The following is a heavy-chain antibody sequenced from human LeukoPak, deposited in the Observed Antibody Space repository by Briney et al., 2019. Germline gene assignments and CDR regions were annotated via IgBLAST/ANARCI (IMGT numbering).Heavy chain of an antibody. Sequence: GGSLRLSCAASGFTFSDYYMSWIRQAPGKGLEWVSYISSSGSTIYYADSVKGRFTISRDNAKNSLYLQMNSLRAEDTAVYYCARDTELAVSGTFALHPRFDYWGQGTLVTVSS. D-gene: IGHD6-19*01. J-gene: IGHJ4*02. CDR1: GFTFSDYY. CDR2: ISSSGSTI. CDR3: ARDTELAVSGTFALHPRFDY. V-gene: IGHV3-11*01.